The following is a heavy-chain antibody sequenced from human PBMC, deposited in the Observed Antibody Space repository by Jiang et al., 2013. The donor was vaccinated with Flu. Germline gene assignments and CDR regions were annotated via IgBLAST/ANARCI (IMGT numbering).Heavy chain of an antibody. CDR3: AILLGDGDPFDY. V-gene: IGHV1-2*06. CDR1: GYIFTGYY. CDR2: INPNSGGT. D-gene: IGHD3-16*01. J-gene: IGHJ4*02. Sequence: SGAEVRMPGASVRVSCKTSGYIFTGYYMHWVRQAPGQGLEWMGRINPNSGGTNYAQKFQGRVTMTRDTSISTAYMELSRLRSDDTAVYYCAILLGDGDPFDYWGQGTLVTVSS.